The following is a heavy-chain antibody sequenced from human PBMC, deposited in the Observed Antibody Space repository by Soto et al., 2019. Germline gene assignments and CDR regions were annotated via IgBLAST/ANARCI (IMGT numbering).Heavy chain of an antibody. J-gene: IGHJ3*02. CDR2: IYYSGST. Sequence: SETMSLTCTVADGSISSFYWSWIRQPPGKGLEWIGYIYYSGSTNYNPSLKSRVTISVDTSKNQFSLKLSSVTAADTAVYYCARRVLLGSIKPRPGPLFGVVSALDIWGQGTMVTVSS. D-gene: IGHD3-3*01. CDR1: DGSISSFY. CDR3: ARRVLLGSIKPRPGPLFGVVSALDI. V-gene: IGHV4-59*08.